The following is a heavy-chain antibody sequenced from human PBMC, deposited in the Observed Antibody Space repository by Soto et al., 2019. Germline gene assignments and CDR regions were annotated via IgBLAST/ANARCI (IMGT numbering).Heavy chain of an antibody. J-gene: IGHJ4*02. D-gene: IGHD1-1*01. Sequence: QVQMVESGGGLVKPGGSLRLSCAASGFIFSHYYMGWIRQAPGKGLEWVSYINPTSGHINYADSVKGRFTISRDNARNSLYLKMNSLTADDTAMYYWASLPSSAYNRHFDYWGQGTLVTVSS. V-gene: IGHV3-11*06. CDR2: INPTSGHI. CDR3: ASLPSSAYNRHFDY. CDR1: GFIFSHYY.